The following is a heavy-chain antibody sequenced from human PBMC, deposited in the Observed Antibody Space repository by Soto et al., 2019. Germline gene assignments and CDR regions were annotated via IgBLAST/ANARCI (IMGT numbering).Heavy chain of an antibody. CDR3: AREGYAYGLDF. CDR1: GLSVSDKY. J-gene: IGHJ4*02. D-gene: IGHD3-10*01. V-gene: IGHV3-53*02. CDR2: TYTGGNS. Sequence: EVQLVQTGGGLIKPGGSLSLSCAASGLSVSDKYMSWVRQAPGKGLEWVSLTYTGGNSYFADFVKGRFIVSRGISKNTLFLHMNSLAAEDTAVYYCAREGYAYGLDFWGQGSLVTVSS.